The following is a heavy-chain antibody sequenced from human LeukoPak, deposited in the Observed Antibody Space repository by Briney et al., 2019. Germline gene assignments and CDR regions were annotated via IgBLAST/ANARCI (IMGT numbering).Heavy chain of an antibody. CDR2: ISSSCSTI. Sequence: GGSLRLSCAASGFTSSHYYMSWIRQAPGKGLEWDSYISSSCSTIYYADSVKGRLTISRDNAKNSLYLQMNSLRVEDTAVYYCTRDRQSGSHLNFFDSWGQGTLVTVSS. CDR3: TRDRQSGSHLNFFDS. CDR1: GFTSSHYY. D-gene: IGHD1-26*01. J-gene: IGHJ5*01. V-gene: IGHV3-11*04.